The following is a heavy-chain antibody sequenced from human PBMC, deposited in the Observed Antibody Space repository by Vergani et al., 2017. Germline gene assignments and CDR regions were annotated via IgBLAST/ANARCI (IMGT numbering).Heavy chain of an antibody. J-gene: IGHJ6*03. CDR2: IIPIFGTA. Sequence: QVQLVQSGAEVKKPGSSVKVSCKASGGTFSSYAISWVRQAPGQGLEWMGGIIPIFGTANYAQKFQGRVTMTRDTSISTAYMELSRLRSDDTAVYYCARRISSWTGYMDVWGKGTTVTVSS. V-gene: IGHV1-69*06. CDR1: GGTFSSYA. CDR3: ARRISSWTGYMDV. D-gene: IGHD6-13*01.